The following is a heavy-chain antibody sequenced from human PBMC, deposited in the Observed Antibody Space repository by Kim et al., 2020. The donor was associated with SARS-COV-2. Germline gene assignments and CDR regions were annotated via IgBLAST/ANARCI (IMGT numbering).Heavy chain of an antibody. Sequence: GGSLRLSCAASGFTFSSYGMHWVRQAPGKGLEWVAVIWYDGSNKYYADSVKGRFTISRDNSKNTLYLQMNSLRAEDTAVYYCARDAGYSSGWLVSWGAFDIWGQGTMVTVSS. CDR3: ARDAGYSSGWLVSWGAFDI. V-gene: IGHV3-33*01. J-gene: IGHJ3*02. CDR2: IWYDGSNK. CDR1: GFTFSSYG. D-gene: IGHD6-19*01.